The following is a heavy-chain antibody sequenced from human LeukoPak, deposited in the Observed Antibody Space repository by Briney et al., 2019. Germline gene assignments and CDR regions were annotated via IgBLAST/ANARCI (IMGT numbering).Heavy chain of an antibody. CDR1: GFIFSNYG. Sequence: GRSLRLSCAASGFIFSNYGMHWVRQAPGKGLEWVAVITYDGSNKYYAGSMKGRFTISRDNSKNTLYLQMNSLSTEGTAVYFCEETNEFCKKAEYYFDYWGQGALVTVSS. J-gene: IGHJ4*02. CDR2: ITYDGSNK. CDR3: EETNEFCKKAEYYFDY. V-gene: IGHV3-30*18. D-gene: IGHD2/OR15-2a*01.